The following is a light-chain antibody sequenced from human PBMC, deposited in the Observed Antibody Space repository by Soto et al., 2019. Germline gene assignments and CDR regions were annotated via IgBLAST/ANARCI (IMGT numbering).Light chain of an antibody. J-gene: IGLJ3*02. Sequence: QLVLTQPAPVSGSPGQSITISCTGTSSDVGGYNYVSWYQQHPGKAPKLMIYEVSNRPSGVSNRFSGSKSGNTASLTISGLQPEDEADYYCSSYTRSNTWVFGGGTKVTVL. CDR3: SSYTRSNTWV. CDR2: EVS. CDR1: SSDVGGYNY. V-gene: IGLV2-14*01.